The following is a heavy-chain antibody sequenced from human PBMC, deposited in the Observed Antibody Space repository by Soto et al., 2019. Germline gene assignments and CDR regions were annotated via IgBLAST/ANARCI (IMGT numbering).Heavy chain of an antibody. J-gene: IGHJ6*02. CDR1: GGSISSYY. Sequence: PSETLSLTCTVSGGSISSYYWSWIRQPPGKGLEWIGYIYYSGSTNYNPSLKSRVTISVDTSKNQFSLKLNSVTAADTAVYYCARVLRFSSGSYYYYYGMDVWGQGTTVTVSS. CDR2: IYYSGST. V-gene: IGHV4-59*01. CDR3: ARVLRFSSGSYYYYYGMDV. D-gene: IGHD1-26*01.